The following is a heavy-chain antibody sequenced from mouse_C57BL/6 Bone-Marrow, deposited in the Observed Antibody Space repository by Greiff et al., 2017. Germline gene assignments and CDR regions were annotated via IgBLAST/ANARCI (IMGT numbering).Heavy chain of an antibody. CDR2: ISNLAYSI. V-gene: IGHV5-15*01. J-gene: IGHJ4*01. CDR1: GFTFSDYG. Sequence: EVKLMESGGGLVQPGGSLKLSCAASGFTFSDYGMAWVRQAPRKGPEWVAFISNLAYSIYYADTVTGRFTISRENAKNTLYLEMSSLRSEDTAMYYCARETAQVYAMDYWGQGTSVTVSS. D-gene: IGHD3-2*02. CDR3: ARETAQVYAMDY.